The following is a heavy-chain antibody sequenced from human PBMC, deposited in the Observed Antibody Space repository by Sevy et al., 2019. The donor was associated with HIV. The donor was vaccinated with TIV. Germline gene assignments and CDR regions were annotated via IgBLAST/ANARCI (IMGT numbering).Heavy chain of an antibody. V-gene: IGHV3-33*01. CDR3: ARDDSSGYYYFDY. D-gene: IGHD3-22*01. J-gene: IGHJ4*02. CDR1: GFTFSSYG. CDR2: IWYDGSNK. Sequence: GGSLRLSCAASGFTFSSYGMHWVRQAPGKGLEWVAVIWYDGSNKYYADSVKDRFTISRDNSKNTLYLQMNSLRAEDTAVYYCARDDSSGYYYFDYWGQGTLVTVSS.